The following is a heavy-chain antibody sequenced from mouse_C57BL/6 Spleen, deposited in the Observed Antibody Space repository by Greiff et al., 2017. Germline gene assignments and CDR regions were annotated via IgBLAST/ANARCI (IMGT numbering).Heavy chain of an antibody. J-gene: IGHJ3*01. CDR1: GYTFTDYY. V-gene: IGHV1-19*01. CDR2: INPYNGGT. CDR3: ARDYSNLFAY. D-gene: IGHD2-5*01. Sequence: VHVKQSGPVLVKPGASVKMSCKASGYTFTDYYMNWVKQSHGKSLEWIGVINPYNGGTSYNQKFKGKATLTVDKSSSTAYMELNSLTSEDSAVYYCARDYSNLFAYWGQGTLVTVSA.